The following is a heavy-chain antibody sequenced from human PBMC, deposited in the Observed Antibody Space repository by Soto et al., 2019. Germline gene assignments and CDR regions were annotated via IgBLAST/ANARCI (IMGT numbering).Heavy chain of an antibody. CDR1: GGSISSGGYS. V-gene: IGHV4-30-2*01. Sequence: SATLSLTCAVSGGSISSGGYSWSWIRQPPGKGLEWIGYIYHSGSTYYNPSLKSRVTISVDRSKNQFSLKLSSVTAADTAVYYCARSGLGFGFWSGYYPHGMDVWGQGTTVTVSS. D-gene: IGHD3-3*01. CDR2: IYHSGST. CDR3: ARSGLGFGFWSGYYPHGMDV. J-gene: IGHJ6*02.